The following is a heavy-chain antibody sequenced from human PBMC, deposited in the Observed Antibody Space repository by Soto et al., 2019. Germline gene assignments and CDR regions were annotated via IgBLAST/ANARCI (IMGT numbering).Heavy chain of an antibody. CDR3: ARAQTIFGIITVFDY. V-gene: IGHV4-31*03. CDR2: IYYSGST. CDR1: GGSINSGGYY. Sequence: SETLSLTCTVSGGSINSGGYYWNWIRQHPGKGLEWIGYIYYSGSTYYNPSLKSRVTISIDTSKNQFSLKLSSVTAADTAVYYCARAQTIFGIITVFDYWGQGTLVTVSS. J-gene: IGHJ4*02. D-gene: IGHD3-3*01.